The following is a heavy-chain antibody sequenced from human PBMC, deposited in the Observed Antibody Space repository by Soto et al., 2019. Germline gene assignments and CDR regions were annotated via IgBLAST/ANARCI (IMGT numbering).Heavy chain of an antibody. Sequence: QVQLVQSGAEVKRPGSSVKVSCKASGDTFNFYSINWVRQAPGLGLELMGRVNPIVSMSNYAQKFQGRVTMTADKSTRTGYMELSILRSEDTAIYYCASIYGSGYRAFDYWGQGALVTVSS. D-gene: IGHD3-10*01. CDR3: ASIYGSGYRAFDY. CDR2: VNPIVSMS. J-gene: IGHJ4*02. CDR1: GDTFNFYS. V-gene: IGHV1-69*02.